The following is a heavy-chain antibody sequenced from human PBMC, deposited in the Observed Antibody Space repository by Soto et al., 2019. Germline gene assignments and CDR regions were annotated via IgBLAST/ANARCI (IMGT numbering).Heavy chain of an antibody. CDR1: GGTIISYA. CDR2: IVPLFRTT. Sequence: SCWTAGGTIISYANIFGRQYTCQGLLCMGGIVPLFRTTNYSQKFQVRVTITADTSTYTVYMELSGLRSGDTAVYYCARGGYSRTFYHLLDPSGLDVWGQGTTVTVSS. V-gene: IGHV1-69*06. J-gene: IGHJ6*02. CDR3: ARGGYSRTFYHLLDPSGLDV. D-gene: IGHD5-12*01.